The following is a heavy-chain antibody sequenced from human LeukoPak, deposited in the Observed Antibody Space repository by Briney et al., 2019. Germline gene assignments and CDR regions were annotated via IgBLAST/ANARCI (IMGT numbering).Heavy chain of an antibody. CDR3: ARDMDYPVEYYYYYMDV. CDR2: ISSSSSYI. D-gene: IGHD3/OR15-3a*01. Sequence: GGSLRLSCAASGFTFSSYSMNWVRQAPGKGLEWVSSISSSSSYIYYADSLKGRFTIARDNAKNSLYLQMNSLRAEDTAVYYCARDMDYPVEYYYYYMDVWGKGTTVTVSS. CDR1: GFTFSSYS. V-gene: IGHV3-21*01. J-gene: IGHJ6*03.